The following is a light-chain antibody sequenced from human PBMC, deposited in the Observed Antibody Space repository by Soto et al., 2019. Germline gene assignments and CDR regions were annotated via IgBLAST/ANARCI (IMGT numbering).Light chain of an antibody. V-gene: IGLV2-14*01. CDR2: DVS. CDR1: SSDVGGYNY. J-gene: IGLJ1*01. CDR3: SSYTTGNTRQIV. Sequence: CVLTQPASVSGSPGQSITISCTGTSSDVGGYNYVSWYQQHPGKAPKFMIYDVSNRPSGVSNRFSGSKSGNTASLTISGLQAEDEADYYCSSYTTGNTRQIVFGTGTKVTVL.